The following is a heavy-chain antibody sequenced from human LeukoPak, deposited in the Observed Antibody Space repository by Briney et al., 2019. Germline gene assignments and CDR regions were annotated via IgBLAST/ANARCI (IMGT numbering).Heavy chain of an antibody. V-gene: IGHV3-74*01. D-gene: IGHD3-10*02. J-gene: IGHJ6*04. CDR2: INSDGSNT. CDR3: AELGITMIGGV. Sequence: GGSLRLSCAASGFTFSNYWMHWVRQAPGKGLVWVSRINSDGSNTSYADSVKGRFTISRDNAKNSLYLQMNSLGAEDTAVYYCAELGITMIGGVWGKGTTVTISS. CDR1: GFTFSNYW.